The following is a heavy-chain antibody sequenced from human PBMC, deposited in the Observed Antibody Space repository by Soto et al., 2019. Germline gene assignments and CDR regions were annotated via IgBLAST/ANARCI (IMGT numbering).Heavy chain of an antibody. Sequence: ASVKVSCKASGYTFTGYYMHWVRQAPGQGLEWMGWINPNSGGTNYAQKFQGWVTMTRDTSISTAYMELSRLRSDDTAVYYCARGRQEEIVATTLDYWGQGTLVTVSS. V-gene: IGHV1-2*04. CDR2: INPNSGGT. CDR1: GYTFTGYY. CDR3: ARGRQEEIVATTLDY. D-gene: IGHD5-12*01. J-gene: IGHJ4*02.